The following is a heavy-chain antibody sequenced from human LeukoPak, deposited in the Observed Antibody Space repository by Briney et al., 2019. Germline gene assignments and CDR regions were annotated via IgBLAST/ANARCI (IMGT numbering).Heavy chain of an antibody. V-gene: IGHV3-66*04. CDR1: GFTVSSNY. J-gene: IGHJ6*03. D-gene: IGHD3-10*01. CDR3: ASQKGTHPFYYYGSGSYQYMDV. CDR2: IDSGGST. Sequence: GGSLRLSCAASGFTVSSNYMSWVRRAPGKGLEWVSVIDSGGSTYYADSVKGRFTISRDNSKNTLYLQMNSLRAEDTAVYYCASQKGTHPFYYYGSGSYQYMDVWGKGTTVTISS.